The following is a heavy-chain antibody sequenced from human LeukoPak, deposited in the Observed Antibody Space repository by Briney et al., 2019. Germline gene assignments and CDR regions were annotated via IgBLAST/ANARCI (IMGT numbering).Heavy chain of an antibody. J-gene: IGHJ3*02. CDR3: AKKARITMVRGVPFDI. V-gene: IGHV3-23*01. CDR2: ISGSGGST. Sequence: GGSLRLSCAASGFTFSSYGMSWVRQAPGKGLEWVSAISGSGGSTYYADSVKGRFTISRDNSKNTLYLQMNSLRAVDTAVYYCAKKARITMVRGVPFDIWGQGTMVTVSS. CDR1: GFTFSSYG. D-gene: IGHD3-10*01.